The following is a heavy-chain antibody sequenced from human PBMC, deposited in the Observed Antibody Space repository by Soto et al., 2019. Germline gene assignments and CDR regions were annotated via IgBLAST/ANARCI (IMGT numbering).Heavy chain of an antibody. J-gene: IGHJ5*02. CDR2: IKQDGSEK. CDR3: ARVLRWELAWFDP. V-gene: IGHV3-7*05. D-gene: IGHD1-26*01. CDR1: GFTFSSYW. Sequence: PGGSLRLSCAASGFTFSSYWMSWVRQAPGKGLEWVANIKQDGSEKYYVDSVKGRFTISRDNAKNSLYLQMNSLRAEDTAVYYWARVLRWELAWFDPWGQGTLVTVSS.